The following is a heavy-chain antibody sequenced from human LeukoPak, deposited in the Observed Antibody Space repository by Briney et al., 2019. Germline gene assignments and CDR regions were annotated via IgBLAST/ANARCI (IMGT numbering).Heavy chain of an antibody. Sequence: GGSLRLSCAASGFTLTTKSMAWARQAPGKGLEWVSGIDKSGGTTYYADSVKGRFTISRDNSKNTLYLQMSSLRAEDTAVYYCAKDLSWWGSDCWGLGTLVTVS. J-gene: IGHJ4*02. CDR3: AKDLSWWGSDC. V-gene: IGHV3-23*01. CDR2: IDKSGGTT. CDR1: GFTLTTKS. D-gene: IGHD2-21*01.